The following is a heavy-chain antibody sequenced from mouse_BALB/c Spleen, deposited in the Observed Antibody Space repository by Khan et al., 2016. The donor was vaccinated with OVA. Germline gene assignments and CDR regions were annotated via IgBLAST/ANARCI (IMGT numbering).Heavy chain of an antibody. Sequence: EVQVVESGGGLVQPGGSRKLSCAASGFTFSSFGMHWVRQAPEKGLEWVAYINSGSSTIYYADTVKGRFTISRDNPKNTLFLQMTSLRSEDTAMYYCARGNWAYWGQGTTLTVSS. V-gene: IGHV5-17*02. CDR2: INSGSSTI. D-gene: IGHD4-1*01. CDR1: GFTFSSFG. J-gene: IGHJ2*01. CDR3: ARGNWAY.